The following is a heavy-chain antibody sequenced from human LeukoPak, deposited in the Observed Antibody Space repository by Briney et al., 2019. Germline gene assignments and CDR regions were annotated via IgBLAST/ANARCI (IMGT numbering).Heavy chain of an antibody. Sequence: GGSLRLSCAVSGFTFNSYAMTWVRQAPGKGLEWVSGISGSGGTTYFADSVKGRFTISRDNFKNTLYLQMNNLRVEDTAIYYCAKDLQYSNGWRVYWGQGTLVTVSS. V-gene: IGHV3-23*01. D-gene: IGHD6-19*01. CDR1: GFTFNSYA. CDR3: AKDLQYSNGWRVY. J-gene: IGHJ4*02. CDR2: ISGSGGTT.